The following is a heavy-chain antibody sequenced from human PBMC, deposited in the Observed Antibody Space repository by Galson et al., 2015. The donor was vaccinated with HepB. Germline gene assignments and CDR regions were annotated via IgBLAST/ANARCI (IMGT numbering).Heavy chain of an antibody. CDR2: IYHSGST. CDR1: GGSISSGGYS. Sequence: LTCAVSGGSISSGGYSWSWIRQPPGKGLEWIGYIYHSGSTYYNPSLKSRVTISVDRSKNQFSLKLSSVTAADTAVYYCASVTTVTPNDAFDIWGQGTMVTVSS. CDR3: ASVTTVTPNDAFDI. D-gene: IGHD4-17*01. J-gene: IGHJ3*02. V-gene: IGHV4-30-2*01.